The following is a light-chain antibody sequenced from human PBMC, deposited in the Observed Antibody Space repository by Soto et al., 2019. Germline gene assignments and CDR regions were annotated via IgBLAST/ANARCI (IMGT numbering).Light chain of an antibody. CDR3: QQYYNWPRT. CDR2: GAS. J-gene: IGKJ5*01. CDR1: QSISSN. Sequence: EILITQSPATLSVSPGERVTIPCRASQSISSNLAWYQQKPGQPPRILLYGASTGDTGLPARFSGSGSGTECTLTINSLQAEDCEVYYCQQYYNWPRTFGQGTRLEIK. V-gene: IGKV3-15*01.